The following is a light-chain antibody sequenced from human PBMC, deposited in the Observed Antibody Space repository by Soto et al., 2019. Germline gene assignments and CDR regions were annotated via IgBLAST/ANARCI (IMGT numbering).Light chain of an antibody. V-gene: IGKV1-39*01. J-gene: IGKJ2*01. Sequence: DIQVTQSPVSLSASVGDRVTITCRTSQGISTYLNWYQQKAGDAPRLLISGASDLENGVPSRFSGSGSGADFTLTINSLRPEDFATYYCQQAYIKPYTFGQGNKLEI. CDR1: QGISTY. CDR3: QQAYIKPYT. CDR2: GAS.